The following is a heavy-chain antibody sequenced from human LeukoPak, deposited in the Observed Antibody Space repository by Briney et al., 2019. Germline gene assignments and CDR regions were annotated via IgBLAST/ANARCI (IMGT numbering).Heavy chain of an antibody. J-gene: IGHJ4*02. CDR1: GFTLSSSV. Sequence: PGGSLRLSCAASGFTLSSSVMNWVRQAPGKGLEWVSFIAVDDTKYYADSVKGRFTISRDSAKNSLYLQMNSLRAEDTAVYYCASSLSLWANYRCHWGRGTLVTVSS. V-gene: IGHV3-48*03. D-gene: IGHD3-16*02. CDR3: ASSLSLWANYRCH. CDR2: IAVDDTK.